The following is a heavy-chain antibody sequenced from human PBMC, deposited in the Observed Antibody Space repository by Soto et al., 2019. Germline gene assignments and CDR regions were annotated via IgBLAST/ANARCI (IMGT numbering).Heavy chain of an antibody. Sequence: QVQLQQWGAGLLKPSETLSLTCAVYGGSFSGYYWSWIRQPPGKGLEWIGEINHSGSTNYNPSLKSRVTISVDTSKNQFSLKLSSVTGADTAVYYCARDATVTPFDYWGQGTLVTVSS. CDR2: INHSGST. CDR3: ARDATVTPFDY. V-gene: IGHV4-34*01. D-gene: IGHD4-4*01. CDR1: GGSFSGYY. J-gene: IGHJ4*02.